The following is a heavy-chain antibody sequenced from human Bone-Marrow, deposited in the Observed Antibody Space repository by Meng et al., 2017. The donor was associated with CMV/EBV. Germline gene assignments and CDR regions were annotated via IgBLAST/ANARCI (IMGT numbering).Heavy chain of an antibody. J-gene: IGHJ4*02. D-gene: IGHD1-7*01. CDR3: ARGTTTTQHYFDY. V-gene: IGHV4-59*01. Sequence: SETLSLTCTVSRSTISSYYWNWIRQPPGKGLQWLGYVSGSGFMKYNPSLESRVTISRDRSRSQFFLALDSVTAADTAVSFCARGTTTTQHYFDYWGQGRLVTVSS. CDR2: VSGSGFM. CDR1: RSTISSYY.